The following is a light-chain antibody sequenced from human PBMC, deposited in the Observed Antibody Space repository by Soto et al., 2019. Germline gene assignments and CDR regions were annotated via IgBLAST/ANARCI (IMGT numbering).Light chain of an antibody. V-gene: IGLV2-23*01. J-gene: IGLJ3*02. CDR1: SSDAENYNL. CDR3: CSYARTSTLV. CDR2: EGT. Sequence: QSVLTQPASVSGSPGQSITISCTGTSSDAENYNLVSWYHHHPGKAPKLIIYEGTKRPSGVSNRFSGSKSGNTVSLTISGLQAEDEADYYCCSYARTSTLVFGGGTKVTVL.